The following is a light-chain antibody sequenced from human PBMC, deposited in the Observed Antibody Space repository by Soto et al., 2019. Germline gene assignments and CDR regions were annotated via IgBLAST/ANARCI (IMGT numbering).Light chain of an antibody. Sequence: QSALTQPASVSGSPGQSITISCTGTSSDVGGYKYVSWYQQHPGKAPKLIIYDVSSRPSGVSNRFSGSKSGNTASLTISGLRAEDEADYYCSSYARSSTVVLFGGGTQLTVL. J-gene: IGLJ7*01. CDR1: SSDVGGYKY. V-gene: IGLV2-14*01. CDR2: DVS. CDR3: SSYARSSTVVL.